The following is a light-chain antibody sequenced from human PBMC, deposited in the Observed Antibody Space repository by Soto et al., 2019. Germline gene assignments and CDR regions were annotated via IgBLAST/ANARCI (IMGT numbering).Light chain of an antibody. Sequence: DIQMTQSPSSLSASVGDRVTITCRASQSISSYLNWYQQKPGKAPKLLIYAASSLQSGVPSRLSSSGSGTDFTLTISSLQPEDFATYYCQQSYSTPLTFGGGTKGDIK. V-gene: IGKV1-39*01. J-gene: IGKJ4*01. CDR1: QSISSY. CDR3: QQSYSTPLT. CDR2: AAS.